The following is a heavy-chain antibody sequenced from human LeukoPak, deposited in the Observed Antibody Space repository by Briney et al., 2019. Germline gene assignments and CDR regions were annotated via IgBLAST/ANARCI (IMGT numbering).Heavy chain of an antibody. J-gene: IGHJ5*02. CDR2: INHSGST. CDR1: GGPFSGYY. Sequence: SETLSLTCAVYGGPFSGYYWSWIRQPPGKGLEWIGEINHSGSTNYNPSLKSRVTISVDTSKNQFSLKLSSVTAADTAVYYCASLRMGATRDPWGQGTLVTVSS. CDR3: ASLRMGATRDP. D-gene: IGHD1-26*01. V-gene: IGHV4-34*01.